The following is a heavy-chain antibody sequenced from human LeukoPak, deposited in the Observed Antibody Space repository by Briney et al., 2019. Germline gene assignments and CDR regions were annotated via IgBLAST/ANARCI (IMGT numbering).Heavy chain of an antibody. CDR2: VSTSGATT. CDR1: GFTFSSNS. CDR3: AKDAGEGSGWYYFDY. V-gene: IGHV3-23*01. J-gene: IGHJ4*02. D-gene: IGHD6-13*01. Sequence: GYLRFSCAASGFTFSSNSMDWLRHAPGLGLEWGSTVSTSGATTYYAESVRGRLTISRENFKNTVYLKMSSVRAEETAVYYCAKDAGEGSGWYYFDYWGQGTLVTVSS.